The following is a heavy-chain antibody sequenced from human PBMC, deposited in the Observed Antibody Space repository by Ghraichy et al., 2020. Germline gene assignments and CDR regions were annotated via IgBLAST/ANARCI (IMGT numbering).Heavy chain of an antibody. Sequence: SETLSLTCTVSGGSISSYYWSWIRQPPGKGLEWIGYIYYSGSTNYNPSLKSRVTISVDTSKNQFSLKLSSVTAADTAVYYCARQYGGYQFYYYYYMDVWGKGTTVTVSS. D-gene: IGHD5-12*01. CDR3: ARQYGGYQFYYYYYMDV. V-gene: IGHV4-59*01. CDR2: IYYSGST. J-gene: IGHJ6*03. CDR1: GGSISSYY.